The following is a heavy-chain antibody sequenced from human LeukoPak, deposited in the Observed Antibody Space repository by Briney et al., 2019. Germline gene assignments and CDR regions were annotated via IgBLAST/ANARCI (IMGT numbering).Heavy chain of an antibody. Sequence: PSETLSLTCTVSGGSISSYYWSWIRQPPGKGLEWLGYIYYSGSTNYNPSLKSRVTISVDTSKNQFSLKLSSVTAADTAVYYCARGAVGSGWYFDYWGQGTLVTVSS. D-gene: IGHD6-19*01. CDR1: GGSISSYY. CDR3: ARGAVGSGWYFDY. J-gene: IGHJ4*02. CDR2: IYYSGST. V-gene: IGHV4-59*01.